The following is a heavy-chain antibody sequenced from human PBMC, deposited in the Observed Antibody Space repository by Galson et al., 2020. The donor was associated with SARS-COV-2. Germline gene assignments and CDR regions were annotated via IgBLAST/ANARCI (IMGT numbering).Heavy chain of an antibody. CDR3: ARGRYSSGWYGLRNWFDP. CDR2: INHSGST. CDR1: GGSFSGYY. Sequence: SETLSLTCAVYGGSFSGYYWSWIRQPPGKGLEWIGEINHSGSTTYNPSLTSRVTISVDTSKNQFSLKLSSVTAADTAVYYCARGRYSSGWYGLRNWFDPWGQGTLVTVSS. V-gene: IGHV4-34*01. D-gene: IGHD6-19*01. J-gene: IGHJ5*02.